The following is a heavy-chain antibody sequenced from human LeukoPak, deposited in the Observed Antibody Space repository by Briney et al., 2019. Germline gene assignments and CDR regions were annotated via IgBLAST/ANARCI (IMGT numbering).Heavy chain of an antibody. CDR3: ARKVVYYDFWSGYYTGIPALDT. V-gene: IGHV1-8*03. D-gene: IGHD3-3*01. CDR1: GYTFTSYD. CDR2: MNPNSGNT. J-gene: IGHJ3*02. Sequence: GASVKVSCKASGYTFTSYDINWVRQATGQGLEWMGWMNPNSGNTGYAQKFQGRVTITRNTSISTAYMELSSLRSEDTAVYYCARKVVYYDFWSGYYTGIPALDTWGQGTMVTVSS.